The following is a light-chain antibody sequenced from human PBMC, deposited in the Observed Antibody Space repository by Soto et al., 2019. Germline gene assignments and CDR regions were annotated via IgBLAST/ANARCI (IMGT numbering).Light chain of an antibody. CDR1: QSISNH. Sequence: DIQMTQSPSSLSASVEDRVIITCRASQSISNHLNWYQQKPGKAPKLLIYTASTLQSGVPSRFSGSGSGTDFTLTISSLQPEDFATYYCQQTSSSYVTFGQGTKVDI. CDR2: TAS. V-gene: IGKV1-39*01. CDR3: QQTSSSYVT. J-gene: IGKJ1*01.